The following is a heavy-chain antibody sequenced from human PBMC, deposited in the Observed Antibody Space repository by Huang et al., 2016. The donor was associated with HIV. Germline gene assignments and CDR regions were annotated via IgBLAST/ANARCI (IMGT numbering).Heavy chain of an antibody. CDR3: ATKTAAMDI. D-gene: IGHD1-7*01. CDR2: IKQDESEK. Sequence: VESGGRLVQPGGSIRLSCVGSTFTFGAYGMSWVRQSQGKGLEWVDNIKQDESEKYYVESVKGRFNISRDNAKKVLFLEMNNVRVEDTATYYCATKTAAMDIWGQGTTVTVS. CDR1: TFTFGAYG. V-gene: IGHV3-7*01. J-gene: IGHJ6*02.